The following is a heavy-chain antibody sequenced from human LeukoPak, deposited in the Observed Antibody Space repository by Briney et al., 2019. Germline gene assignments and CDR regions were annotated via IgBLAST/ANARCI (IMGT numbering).Heavy chain of an antibody. CDR1: GFTFSSYE. V-gene: IGHV3-48*03. J-gene: IGHJ5*02. Sequence: GESLRLSCAASGFTFSSYEMNWVRQPPGKGLGWVSYISSSGSTIYYADSVKGRFTISRDNAKNSLYLQMNSLRAEDTAVYYCARVAVVVPAAIQNPRLDNWFDPWGQGTLVTVSS. CDR2: ISSSGSTI. D-gene: IGHD2-2*01. CDR3: ARVAVVVPAAIQNPRLDNWFDP.